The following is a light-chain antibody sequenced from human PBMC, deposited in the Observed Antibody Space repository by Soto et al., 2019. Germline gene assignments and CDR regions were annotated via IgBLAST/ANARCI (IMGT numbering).Light chain of an antibody. Sequence: QSLLTQPASVSGSPGQSITISCTGTSSDIGGYDYVSWFQQHPGKAPKLIISEINNRPSGVSNRFSGSKSGNTASLTISGLQAEDEADYYCSSFTGSSTLVVFGGGTKLTVL. CDR1: SSDIGGYDY. V-gene: IGLV2-14*01. J-gene: IGLJ2*01. CDR3: SSFTGSSTLVV. CDR2: EIN.